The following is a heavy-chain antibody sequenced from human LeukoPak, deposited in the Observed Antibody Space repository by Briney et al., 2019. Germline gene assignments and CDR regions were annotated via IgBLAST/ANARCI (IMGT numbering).Heavy chain of an antibody. CDR3: ARAPKMNY. Sequence: PSETLSLTCAVYGGSFSGYYWSWIRQPPGKGLEWIGEINHSGSTNYNPSLKSRVTISVDTSKNQFSLELSSVTAADTAVYYCARAPKMNYWGQGTLVTVSS. J-gene: IGHJ4*02. CDR1: GGSFSGYY. V-gene: IGHV4-34*01. CDR2: INHSGST.